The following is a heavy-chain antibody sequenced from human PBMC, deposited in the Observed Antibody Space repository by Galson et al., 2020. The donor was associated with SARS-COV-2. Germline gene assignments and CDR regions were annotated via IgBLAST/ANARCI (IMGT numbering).Heavy chain of an antibody. CDR2: IYTSGST. V-gene: IGHV4-61*02. Sequence: SETLSLTCTVSGGSISSGSYYWSWIRQPAGKRLEWIGRIYTSGSTNYNPSLKSRVTISVDTSKNQFSLKLSSVTAADTAVYYCARESIAAAGTGAFDIWGQGTMVTVSS. CDR1: GGSISSGSYY. J-gene: IGHJ3*02. CDR3: ARESIAAAGTGAFDI. D-gene: IGHD6-13*01.